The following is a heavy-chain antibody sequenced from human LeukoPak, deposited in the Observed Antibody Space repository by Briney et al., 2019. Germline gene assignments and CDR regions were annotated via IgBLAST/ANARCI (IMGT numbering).Heavy chain of an antibody. CDR2: INHSGST. J-gene: IGHJ5*02. V-gene: IGHV4-34*01. Sequence: SETLSLTCAVYGGSFSGYYWSWIRQPPGKGLEWLGEINHSGSTNYNPSLKSRVTISVDTSKNQFSLKLSSVTAADTAVYYCARRLRITIWKATSSNWFDPWGQGTLVTVSS. CDR1: GGSFSGYY. CDR3: ARRLRITIWKATSSNWFDP. D-gene: IGHD3-9*01.